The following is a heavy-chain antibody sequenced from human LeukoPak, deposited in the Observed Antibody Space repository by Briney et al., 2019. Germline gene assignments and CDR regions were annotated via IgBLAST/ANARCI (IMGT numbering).Heavy chain of an antibody. Sequence: SETLSLTCAVYGGSFSGYYWSWIRQPPGKGLEWIGEINHSGSTNYNPSLKSRVTISVDTSKNQFSLKLSSVTAADTAVYYCAGWMRYFDWSRKGDAFDIWGQGTMVTVSS. V-gene: IGHV4-34*01. J-gene: IGHJ3*02. D-gene: IGHD3-9*01. CDR2: INHSGST. CDR1: GGSFSGYY. CDR3: AGWMRYFDWSRKGDAFDI.